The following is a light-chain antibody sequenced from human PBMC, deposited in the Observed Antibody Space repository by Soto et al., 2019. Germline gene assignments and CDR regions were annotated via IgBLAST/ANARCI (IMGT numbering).Light chain of an antibody. Sequence: DIVMTQSPDSLAVSLGERATINCKSSQSVLYSSNNKNYLAWFQQKPGQPPKVLIYWASTRQSGVPDRFSGGGAGTAFTLTISSLQAEDVAVYYCQQYYSDPITFGQGTRLEIK. V-gene: IGKV4-1*01. J-gene: IGKJ5*01. CDR1: QSVLYSSNNKNY. CDR2: WAS. CDR3: QQYYSDPIT.